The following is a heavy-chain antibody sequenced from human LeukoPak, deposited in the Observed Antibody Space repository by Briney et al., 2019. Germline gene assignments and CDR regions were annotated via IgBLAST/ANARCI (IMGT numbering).Heavy chain of an antibody. J-gene: IGHJ6*03. D-gene: IGHD2-15*01. CDR3: ARGTYCSGGSCPYRTNYYYYYMDV. V-gene: IGHV1-46*03. CDR1: GYTFTSYD. CDR2: INPSGGST. Sequence: ASVKVSCKASGYTFTSYDINWVRQAPGQGLEWMGIINPSGGSTSYAQKFQGRVTMTRDTSTSTVYMELSSLRSEDTAVYYCARGTYCSGGSCPYRTNYYYYYMDVWGKGTTVTVSS.